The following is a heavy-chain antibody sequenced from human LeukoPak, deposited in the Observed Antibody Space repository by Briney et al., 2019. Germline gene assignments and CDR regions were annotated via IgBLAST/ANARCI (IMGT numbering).Heavy chain of an antibody. CDR2: IPYDGSNK. V-gene: IGHV3-30*02. CDR3: ARSGTTRYYYMDV. Sequence: GGSLRLSCAASGFTFSSYGMHWVRQAPGKGLEWVAFIPYDGSNKYYADSVKGRFTISRDNAKNTLYLQMNSLRAEDTAVYYCARSGTTRYYYMDVWGKGTTVTVSS. CDR1: GFTFSSYG. J-gene: IGHJ6*03. D-gene: IGHD4-17*01.